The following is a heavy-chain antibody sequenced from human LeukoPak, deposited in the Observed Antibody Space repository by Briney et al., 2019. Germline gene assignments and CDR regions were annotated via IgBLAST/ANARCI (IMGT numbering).Heavy chain of an antibody. CDR3: ARAYYGDYVDAFDI. J-gene: IGHJ3*02. CDR1: GGSISSYY. Sequence: SETLSLTCTVSGGSISSYYWSWIRQPPGKGLEWTGYIYYSGSTNYNPSLKSRVTISVDTSKNQFSLKLSSVTAADTAVYYCARAYYGDYVDAFDIWGQGTMVTVSS. V-gene: IGHV4-59*01. CDR2: IYYSGST. D-gene: IGHD4-17*01.